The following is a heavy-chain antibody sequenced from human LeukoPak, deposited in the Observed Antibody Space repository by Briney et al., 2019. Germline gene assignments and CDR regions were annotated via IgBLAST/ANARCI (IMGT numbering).Heavy chain of an antibody. CDR2: IYTSGST. J-gene: IGHJ5*02. D-gene: IGHD3-10*01. V-gene: IGHV4-4*07. Sequence: SETLSLTCTVSGGSISSYYWSWIRHPAGKGLEWIGRIYTSGSTNYNPSLKSRVTMSVDTSKNQFPLKLSSVTAADTAVYYCAREILVQGINWFDPWGQGTLVTVSS. CDR1: GGSISSYY. CDR3: AREILVQGINWFDP.